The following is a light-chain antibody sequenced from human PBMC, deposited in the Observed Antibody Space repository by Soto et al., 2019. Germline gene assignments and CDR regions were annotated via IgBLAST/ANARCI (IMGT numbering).Light chain of an antibody. J-gene: IGKJ1*01. V-gene: IGKV1-8*01. CDR2: AAS. CDR3: QQYYSYPRT. Sequence: AIRMTQSPSSLSASTGDRVTITCRASQGISSYLAWYQQKPGKAPKLLIYAASTLQGGVPSRFSGSGSGTDFTLTISCLRSEDFATYYCQQYYSYPRTFGQGTKVEIK. CDR1: QGISSY.